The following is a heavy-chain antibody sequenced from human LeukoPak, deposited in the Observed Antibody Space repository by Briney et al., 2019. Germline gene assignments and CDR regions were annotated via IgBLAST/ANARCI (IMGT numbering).Heavy chain of an antibody. D-gene: IGHD1-26*01. CDR2: MNPNRGNT. CDR1: GYTFTSYD. CDR3: ARGRITVGATVY. V-gene: IGHV1-8*01. Sequence: GASVKVSCKASGYTFTSYDINWVRQATGQGLEWMGWMNPNRGNTGYAQKFQGRVTMTRNTSISTAYMELSSLRSEDTAVYYCARGRITVGATVYWGQGTLVTVSS. J-gene: IGHJ4*02.